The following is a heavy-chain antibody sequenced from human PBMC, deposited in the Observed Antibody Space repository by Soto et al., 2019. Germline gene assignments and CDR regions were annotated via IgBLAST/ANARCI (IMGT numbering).Heavy chain of an antibody. V-gene: IGHV1-18*01. CDR3: ARDRLIGCSGSCSYYYYYMDV. Sequence: AASVKVSCKASGYTFTSYGISWVRQAPGQGLEWMGWISAYNGNTNYAQKLQGRVTMTTDTSTSTAYMELRSLRSDDTAVYYCARDRLIGCSGSCSYYYYYMDVWGKGTTATVSS. CDR2: ISAYNGNT. D-gene: IGHD2-15*01. J-gene: IGHJ6*03. CDR1: GYTFTSYG.